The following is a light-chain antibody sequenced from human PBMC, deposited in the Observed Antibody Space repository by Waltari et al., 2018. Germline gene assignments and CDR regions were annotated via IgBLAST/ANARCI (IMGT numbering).Light chain of an antibody. Sequence: DIVMTQSPDSLAVSLGERATINCKSSQSVLHNSFNRTYLAWYQHKPGQPPELLIYSASTRASGVPDRFSGSGFGSDFTLTISNLQAEDVSVYYCQQYLRPPFTFGPGTHVEI. V-gene: IGKV4-1*01. CDR2: SAS. J-gene: IGKJ3*01. CDR3: QQYLRPPFT. CDR1: QSVLHNSFNRTY.